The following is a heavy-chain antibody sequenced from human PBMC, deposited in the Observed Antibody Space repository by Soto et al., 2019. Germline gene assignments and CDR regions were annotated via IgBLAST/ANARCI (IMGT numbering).Heavy chain of an antibody. D-gene: IGHD3-10*01. CDR2: ISYDGSNK. Sequence: GGSLILSCAASGFTFSSYGMHWVRQAPGKGLEWVAVISYDGSNKYYADSVKGRFTISRDNSKNTLYLQMNSLRAEDTAVYYCAKANTYGSGSYSPYWGQGTLVTVSS. J-gene: IGHJ4*02. CDR1: GFTFSSYG. CDR3: AKANTYGSGSYSPY. V-gene: IGHV3-30*18.